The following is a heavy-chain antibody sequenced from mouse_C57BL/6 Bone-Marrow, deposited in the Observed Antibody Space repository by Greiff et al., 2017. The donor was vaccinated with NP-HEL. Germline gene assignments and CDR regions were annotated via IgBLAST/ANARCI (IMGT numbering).Heavy chain of an antibody. CDR3: VLRRGKNWDY. V-gene: IGHV14-3*01. CDR2: IDPANGNT. Sequence: EVQLQQSVAELVRPGASVKLSCTASGFNITNTYMHWVKQRPEQGLEWIGRIDPANGNTKSAPTFQGKATLTADTDSNTAYLQLSSRTSEDTAIYYCVLRRGKNWDYWGQGTTLTVSS. J-gene: IGHJ2*01. D-gene: IGHD1-1*01. CDR1: GFNITNTY.